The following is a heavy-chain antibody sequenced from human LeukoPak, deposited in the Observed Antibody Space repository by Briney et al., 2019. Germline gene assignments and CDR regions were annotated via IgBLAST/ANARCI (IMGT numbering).Heavy chain of an antibody. V-gene: IGHV4-61*01. J-gene: IGHJ4*02. D-gene: IGHD4-17*01. CDR1: GGSVSSGSYY. CDR2: IYYSGST. Sequence: SETLSLTCTVSGGSVSSGSYYWSWIRQPPGKGLEWIGYIYYSGSTNYDPSLKSRVTISVDTSKNQFSLKLSSVTAADTAVYYCARETYGRYFDYWGQGTLVTVSS. CDR3: ARETYGRYFDY.